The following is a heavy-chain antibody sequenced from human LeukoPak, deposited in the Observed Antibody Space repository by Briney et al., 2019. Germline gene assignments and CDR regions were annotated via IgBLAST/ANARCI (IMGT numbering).Heavy chain of an antibody. D-gene: IGHD3-3*01. Sequence: GASVKVSCKASGYSFTSYYIHWVRQAPGRGLEWMGVVNPTGDTTSYAPKFQGRVTMTRDTPTSTVYLEMSSLRSDDTAVYYCARGRGITVFGVVDYWGQGTLVTVSS. J-gene: IGHJ4*02. CDR2: VNPTGDTT. CDR3: ARGRGITVFGVVDY. CDR1: GYSFTSYY. V-gene: IGHV1-46*01.